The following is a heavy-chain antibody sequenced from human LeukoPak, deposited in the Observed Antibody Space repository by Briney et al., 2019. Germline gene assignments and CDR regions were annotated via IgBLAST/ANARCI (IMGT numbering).Heavy chain of an antibody. CDR2: IYYSGST. D-gene: IGHD5-12*01. V-gene: IGHV4-59*01. J-gene: IGHJ4*02. Sequence: PSETLSLTCTVSGGSISSYYWSWIRQPPGKGLEWIGYIYYSGSTNYNPSLKSRVTISVDTSKNQFSLKLSSVTAADTAVYYCAREGRYSGYDREIDYWGQGTLVTVSS. CDR3: AREGRYSGYDREIDY. CDR1: GGSISSYY.